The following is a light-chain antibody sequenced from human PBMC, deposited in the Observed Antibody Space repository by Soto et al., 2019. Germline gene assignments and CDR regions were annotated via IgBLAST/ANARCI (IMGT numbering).Light chain of an antibody. CDR3: QQYHNWPLYT. V-gene: IGKV3-15*01. CDR1: QSVGSR. Sequence: EIVVTQSLGTLSVSPGDSATLSCRASQSVGSRLAWYQQKPGQAPRLLIYAASTRATGIPARFSAFGSGTEFTLTICDLQSEDSAFYYCQQYHNWPLYTFGQGTNLDIK. CDR2: AAS. J-gene: IGKJ2*01.